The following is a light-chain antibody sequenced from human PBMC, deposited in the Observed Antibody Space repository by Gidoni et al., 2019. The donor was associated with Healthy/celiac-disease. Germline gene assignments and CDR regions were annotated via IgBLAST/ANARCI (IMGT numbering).Light chain of an antibody. Sequence: DIQMTQSPSTLSASVGDRVTIPCRASQSISSWLAWYQQKPGKAPKLLIYKASSLESGVPSRFSGSGSGTEFTLTISSLQPDDFATYYCQQYNSYSPWTFGQVTKVEIK. CDR2: KAS. CDR1: QSISSW. CDR3: QQYNSYSPWT. V-gene: IGKV1-5*03. J-gene: IGKJ1*01.